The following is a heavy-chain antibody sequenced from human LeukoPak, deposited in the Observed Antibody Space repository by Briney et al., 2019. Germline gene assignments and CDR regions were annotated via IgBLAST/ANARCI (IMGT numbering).Heavy chain of an antibody. V-gene: IGHV4-39*07. D-gene: IGHD2-2*01. CDR2: IYYSGST. Sequence: SETLSLTCTVSGGSISSSSYYWGWIRQPLGKGLEWIGSIYYSGSTYYNPSLKSRVTISVDTSKNQFSLKLSSVTAADTAVYYCARWCPEGVVPAAGTYYYYYGMDVWGQGTTVTVSS. J-gene: IGHJ6*02. CDR1: GGSISSSSYY. CDR3: ARWCPEGVVPAAGTYYYYYGMDV.